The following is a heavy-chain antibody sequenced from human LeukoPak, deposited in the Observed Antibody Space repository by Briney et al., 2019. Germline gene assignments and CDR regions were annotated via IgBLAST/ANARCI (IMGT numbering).Heavy chain of an antibody. V-gene: IGHV3-23*01. J-gene: IGHJ4*02. CDR2: ISGSGGNT. Sequence: GGSLRLSCAASGFTFSSSAMNWVRQAPGKGLEWVSAISGSGGNTYYADSVKGRFTISRDNSKNTLYLQMNSLRAEDTAVYYCARGPHYYGSGSYSSFDYWGQGTLVTVSS. CDR3: ARGPHYYGSGSYSSFDY. D-gene: IGHD3-10*01. CDR1: GFTFSSSA.